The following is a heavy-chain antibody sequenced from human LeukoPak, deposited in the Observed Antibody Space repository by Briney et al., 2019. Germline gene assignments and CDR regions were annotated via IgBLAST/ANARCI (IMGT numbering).Heavy chain of an antibody. CDR2: IYRGESDT. CDR1: GSNFTSYW. V-gene: IGHV5-51*01. J-gene: IGHJ4*02. CDR3: ARQGIYDSSGYYYVGYDYFDY. D-gene: IGHD3-22*01. Sequence: GASLQISCKASGSNFTSYWNGWVRQLPGKGLEWMGIIYRGESDTKYSPSFQGQVTLSADKSISTAYLQWSSLKASDTAMYYCARQGIYDSSGYYYVGYDYFDYWGQGTLVTVSS.